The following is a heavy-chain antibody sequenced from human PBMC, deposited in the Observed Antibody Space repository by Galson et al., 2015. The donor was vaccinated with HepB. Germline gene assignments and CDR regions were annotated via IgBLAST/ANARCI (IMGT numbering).Heavy chain of an antibody. Sequence: SLRLSCAASGFTFSSYAMSWVRQAPGKGLEWVSAISGSGGSTYYADSVKGRFTISRDNSKNTLYLQMNSLRAEDTAVYYCAKDRITIFGVAMSAFDIWGQGTMVTVSS. D-gene: IGHD3-3*01. CDR2: ISGSGGST. V-gene: IGHV3-23*01. J-gene: IGHJ3*02. CDR3: AKDRITIFGVAMSAFDI. CDR1: GFTFSSYA.